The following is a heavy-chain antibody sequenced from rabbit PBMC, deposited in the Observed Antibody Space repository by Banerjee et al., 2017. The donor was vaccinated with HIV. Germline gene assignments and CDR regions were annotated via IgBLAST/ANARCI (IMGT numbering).Heavy chain of an antibody. J-gene: IGHJ6*01. Sequence: QEQLVESGGDLVQPGASLTLTCKASGLDFSSSYYMCWVRQAPGKGLEWIGCIYTISGSTWYASWAKGRFTISKTSSTTVTLQMTSLTAADTATYFCASTYGESTYHPALWGPGTLVTVS. D-gene: IGHD2-1*01. CDR2: IYTISGST. CDR1: GLDFSSSYY. CDR3: ASTYGESTYHPAL. V-gene: IGHV1S45*01.